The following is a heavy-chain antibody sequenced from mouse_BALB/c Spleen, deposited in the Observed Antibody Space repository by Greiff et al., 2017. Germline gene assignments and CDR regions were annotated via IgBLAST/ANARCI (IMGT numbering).Heavy chain of an antibody. Sequence: EVHLVESGGGLVKPGGSLKLSCAASGFTFSSYAMSWVRQSPEKRLEWVAEISSGGSYTYYPDTVTGRFTISRDNAKNTLYLEMSSLRSEDTAMYYCANNDGYYGFAYWGQGTLVTVSA. V-gene: IGHV5-9-4*01. CDR3: ANNDGYYGFAY. CDR2: ISSGGSYT. J-gene: IGHJ3*01. D-gene: IGHD2-3*01. CDR1: GFTFSSYA.